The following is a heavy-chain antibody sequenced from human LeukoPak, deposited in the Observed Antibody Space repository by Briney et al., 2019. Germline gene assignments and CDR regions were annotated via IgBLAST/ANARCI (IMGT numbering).Heavy chain of an antibody. CDR3: ARAGTYYDFRIGH. J-gene: IGHJ5*02. Sequence: PSETLSLTCTVSGGSISSGSYYWSWLRQPAGKGLEWIGRIYTSGSTNYNPSLKSRVTISVDTSKNQFSLKLSSVTAADTAVYYCARAGTYYDFRIGHWGQGTLVTVSS. V-gene: IGHV4-61*02. D-gene: IGHD3-3*01. CDR2: IYTSGST. CDR1: GGSISSGSYY.